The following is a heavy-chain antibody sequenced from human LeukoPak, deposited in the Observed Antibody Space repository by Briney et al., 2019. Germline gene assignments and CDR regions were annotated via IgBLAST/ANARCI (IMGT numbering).Heavy chain of an antibody. J-gene: IGHJ6*03. V-gene: IGHV4-34*01. CDR1: GGSISSYY. Sequence: SETLSLTCTVSGGSISSYYWSWIRQPPGKGLEWIGEINHSGSTNYNPSLKSRVTISVDTSKNQFSLKLGSVTAADTAVYYCARVRWELGYYYYMDVWGKGTTVTVSS. D-gene: IGHD1-26*01. CDR2: INHSGST. CDR3: ARVRWELGYYYYMDV.